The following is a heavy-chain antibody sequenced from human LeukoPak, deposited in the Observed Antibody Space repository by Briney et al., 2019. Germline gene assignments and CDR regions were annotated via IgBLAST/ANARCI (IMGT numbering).Heavy chain of an antibody. Sequence: PGRSLRLSCAASGFTFSSYAVHWVRQAPGKGLEWVAVISYDGSNKYYADSVKGRFTISRDNSKNTLYLQMNSLRAEDTAVYYCARESGPGYCSGGSCYTYGMDVWGQGTTVTVSS. CDR3: ARESGPGYCSGGSCYTYGMDV. CDR2: ISYDGSNK. CDR1: GFTFSSYA. V-gene: IGHV3-30-3*01. D-gene: IGHD2-15*01. J-gene: IGHJ6*02.